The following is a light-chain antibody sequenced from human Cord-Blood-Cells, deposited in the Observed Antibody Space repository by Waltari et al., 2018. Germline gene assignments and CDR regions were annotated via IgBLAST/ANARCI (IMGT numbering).Light chain of an antibody. V-gene: IGKV3-15*01. Sequence: EIVMTQSPATLSVSPGERATLSCRASQSVSSNLAWYQQKPGQAPRLLIYGASTRATGIPARFSGSGSGTEFTLTISSLQSEEFAVYYCQQYNNRPPITFGQGTRLEIK. CDR1: QSVSSN. CDR2: GAS. CDR3: QQYNNRPPIT. J-gene: IGKJ5*01.